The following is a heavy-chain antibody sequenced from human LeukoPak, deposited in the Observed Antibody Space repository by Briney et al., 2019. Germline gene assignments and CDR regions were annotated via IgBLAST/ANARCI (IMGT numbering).Heavy chain of an antibody. V-gene: IGHV4-4*07. CDR1: GGSINSHY. D-gene: IGHD5-12*01. CDR2: IYSSGST. CDR3: ARDRGAYDY. Sequence: PSETLSLTCTVSGGSINSHYWSWIRQPAGKGLEWIGRIYSSGSTNHNPSLKSRVTMSVDTSKNQISLKLSFVTAADTAVYYCARDRGAYDYWGQGTLVTVSS. J-gene: IGHJ4*02.